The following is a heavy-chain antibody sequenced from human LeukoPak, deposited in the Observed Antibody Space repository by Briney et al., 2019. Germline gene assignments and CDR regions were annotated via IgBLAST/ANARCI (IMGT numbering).Heavy chain of an antibody. J-gene: IGHJ4*02. D-gene: IGHD3-10*01. CDR1: GFTFNNYA. V-gene: IGHV3-21*01. CDR2: ISSSSSYI. Sequence: GGSLRLSCVVSGFTFNNYAMAWVRQAPGKGLEWVSSISSSSSYIYYADSVKGRFTISRDNAKNSLYLQMNSLRAEDTAVYYCAGGEAQWPPSRGQASPLDHWGQGTLVTVSS. CDR3: AGGEAQWPPSRGQASPLDH.